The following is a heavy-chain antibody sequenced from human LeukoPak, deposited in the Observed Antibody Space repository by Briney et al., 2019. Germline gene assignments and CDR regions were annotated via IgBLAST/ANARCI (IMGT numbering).Heavy chain of an antibody. V-gene: IGHV4-59*01. CDR1: GGSMSSYY. Sequence: SETLSLTCTVSGGSMSSYYWSWIRQPPGKGLEWIGYIYYSGSTNYNPSLKSRVTISIDTSKNQFSLKLNSVTAADTAVYYCARDDYYYDTPSRAFDNWGQGTMVTVSS. D-gene: IGHD3-22*01. CDR2: IYYSGST. J-gene: IGHJ3*02. CDR3: ARDDYYYDTPSRAFDN.